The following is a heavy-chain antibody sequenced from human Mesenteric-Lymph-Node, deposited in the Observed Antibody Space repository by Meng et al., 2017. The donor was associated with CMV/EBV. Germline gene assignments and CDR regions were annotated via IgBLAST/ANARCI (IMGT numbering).Heavy chain of an antibody. V-gene: IGHV3-23*01. Sequence: ATAGFTFSSDARSWVRQAPGKGLEWVSAISGSGGSTYYADSVKGRFTISRDNSKNTLYLQMNSLRAEDTAVYYCAKDGSDFWSGFDYWGQGTLVTVSS. J-gene: IGHJ4*02. CDR3: AKDGSDFWSGFDY. CDR1: GFTFSSDA. D-gene: IGHD3-3*01. CDR2: ISGSGGST.